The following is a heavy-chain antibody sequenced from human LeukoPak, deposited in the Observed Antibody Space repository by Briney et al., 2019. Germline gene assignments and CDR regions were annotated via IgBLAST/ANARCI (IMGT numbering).Heavy chain of an antibody. V-gene: IGHV3-23*01. CDR2: ISGSGGST. J-gene: IGHJ6*02. Sequence: PGGSLRLSCAASGFTFSSYAMSWVRQAPGKGLEWVSAISGSGGSTYYADSVKGRFTISRDNSKNTLYLQMNSLRAEDTAVYYCAKAPTPGHYDFWSGYSPYYYGMDVWGQGTTVTVSS. CDR3: AKAPTPGHYDFWSGYSPYYYGMDV. D-gene: IGHD3-3*01. CDR1: GFTFSSYA.